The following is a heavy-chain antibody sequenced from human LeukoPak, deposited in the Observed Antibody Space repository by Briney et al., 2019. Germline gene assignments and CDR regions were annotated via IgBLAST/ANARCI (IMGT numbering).Heavy chain of an antibody. CDR1: AVTSSNSW. CDR3: TRDRFYAMDA. J-gene: IGHJ6*01. CDR2: IIIDGGST. Sequence: WSLRFSCAAPAVTSSNSWMYWFRQPPGGGRVWVSRIIIDGGSTTYTASVKGRFTISRDNAKNTLYLQMNSLTPADTAVYYCTRDRFYAMDAWGQGTTVIVSS. V-gene: IGHV3-74*03.